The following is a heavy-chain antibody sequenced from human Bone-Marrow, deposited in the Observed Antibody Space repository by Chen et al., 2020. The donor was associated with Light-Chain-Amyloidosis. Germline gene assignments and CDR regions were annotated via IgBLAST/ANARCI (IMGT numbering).Heavy chain of an antibody. CDR3: TGGPRALVAPTGDY. CDR2: INPNSGVT. J-gene: IGHJ4*02. V-gene: IGHV1-2*02. D-gene: IGHD5-12*01. CDR1: GYTFTAYY. Sequence: QVQLVQSGAELKKSGASVRVSCQASGYTFTAYYIHWVRQAPGQGLEWMGWINPNSGVTNYAQQFQGGGTRTGDTSINTVCMMLTGLRSDDAAVYYCTGGPRALVAPTGDYWGRGTLVTVSA.